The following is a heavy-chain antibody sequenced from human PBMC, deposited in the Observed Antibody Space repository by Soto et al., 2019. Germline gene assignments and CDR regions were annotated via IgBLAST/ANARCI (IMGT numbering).Heavy chain of an antibody. Sequence: AASRKVSCKASGYTITSSATYWVRHGPGQRLEWVGWNNAGNGNTKDSQKCQDRVTITSDATASTAYMELSSLRSEVTAVYYCARVSLHCSSTSRNYYYGMDVWGQATTVTDSS. J-gene: IGHJ6*02. D-gene: IGHD2-2*01. CDR1: GYTITSSA. CDR3: ARVSLHCSSTSRNYYYGMDV. V-gene: IGHV1-3*01. CDR2: NNAGNGNT.